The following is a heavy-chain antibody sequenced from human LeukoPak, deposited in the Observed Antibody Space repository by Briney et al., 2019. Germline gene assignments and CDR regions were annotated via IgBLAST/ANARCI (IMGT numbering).Heavy chain of an antibody. D-gene: IGHD6-19*01. J-gene: IGHJ4*02. Sequence: PLETLSLTCTLSGGAVSSSTFFWGWIRQPPGEGLDWIGSIYYIGSTYYNPSLRRRVTMTMDTSKNQFSLKLNSVTAADTAVYYCSAMSSTSGWHWNFDYWGQGALVTVSS. CDR3: SAMSSTSGWHWNFDY. CDR1: GGAVSSSTFF. CDR2: IYYIGST. V-gene: IGHV4-39*01.